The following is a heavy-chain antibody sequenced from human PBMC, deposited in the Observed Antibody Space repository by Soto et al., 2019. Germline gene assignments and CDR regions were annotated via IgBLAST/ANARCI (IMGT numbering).Heavy chain of an antibody. Sequence: GESLKISFKGSGYSFTSYWISWVRQMPGKGLEWMGRIDPSDSYTNYSPSFQGHVTISADKSISTAYLQWSSLKASDTAMYYCARVSWELLSYYYYGMDVWGQGTTVTVSS. J-gene: IGHJ6*02. V-gene: IGHV5-10-1*01. CDR3: ARVSWELLSYYYYGMDV. CDR1: GYSFTSYW. D-gene: IGHD1-26*01. CDR2: IDPSDSYT.